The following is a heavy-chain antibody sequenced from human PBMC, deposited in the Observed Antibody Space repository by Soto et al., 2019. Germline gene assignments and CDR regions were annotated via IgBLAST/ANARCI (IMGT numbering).Heavy chain of an antibody. CDR2: TRRDASET. CDR3: ARPPVKGIHV. Sequence: GGSLRLSCEGTGFNFSSYWMHWVRQAPGKGLEWVANTRRDASETYYADSVKGRFTISRDNTKNSLYLQMNSLRVEDTAVYYCARPPVKGIHVWGQGTTVTVSS. D-gene: IGHD4-17*01. V-gene: IGHV3-7*01. J-gene: IGHJ6*02. CDR1: GFNFSSYW.